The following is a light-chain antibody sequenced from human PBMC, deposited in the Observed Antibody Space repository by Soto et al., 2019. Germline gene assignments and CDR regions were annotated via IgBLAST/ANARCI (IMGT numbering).Light chain of an antibody. CDR1: QSVSSSY. Sequence: EIVLTQSPGTLSLSPGERATLSRRASQSVSSSYLAWYQQKPGQAPRLLIYGASNRATGIPDRFSASGSGTDFRLTVSRLEPEDFAVYYCQQYGTSPYTFGQGTKVDIK. J-gene: IGKJ2*01. V-gene: IGKV3-20*01. CDR3: QQYGTSPYT. CDR2: GAS.